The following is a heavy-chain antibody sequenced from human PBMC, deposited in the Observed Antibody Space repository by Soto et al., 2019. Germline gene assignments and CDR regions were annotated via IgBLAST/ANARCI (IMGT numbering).Heavy chain of an antibody. Sequence: SLRLSCAASGFTFSSYAMHWVRQAPGKGLEWVAVISYDGSNKYYADSVKGRFTISRDNSKNTLYLQMNSLRAEDTAVYYCARDRRELNYNYYYGMDVWGQGTTVTVSS. V-gene: IGHV3-30-3*01. CDR3: ARDRRELNYNYYYGMDV. CDR2: ISYDGSNK. CDR1: GFTFSSYA. J-gene: IGHJ6*02. D-gene: IGHD1-26*01.